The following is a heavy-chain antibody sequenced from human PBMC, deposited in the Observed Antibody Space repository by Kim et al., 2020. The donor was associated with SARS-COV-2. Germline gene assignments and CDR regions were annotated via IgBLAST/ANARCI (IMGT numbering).Heavy chain of an antibody. D-gene: IGHD3-22*01. CDR3: ARSEITMIVVVQPPFDY. Sequence: SVKVSCKASGGTFSSYAISWVRQAPGQGLEWMGGIIPIFGTANYAQKFQGRVTITADESTSTAYMELSSLRSEDTAVYYCARSEITMIVVVQPPFDYWGQGTLVTVSS. CDR1: GGTFSSYA. CDR2: IIPIFGTA. J-gene: IGHJ4*02. V-gene: IGHV1-69*13.